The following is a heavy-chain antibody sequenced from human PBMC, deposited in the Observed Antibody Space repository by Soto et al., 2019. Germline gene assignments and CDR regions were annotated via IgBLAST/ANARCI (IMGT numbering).Heavy chain of an antibody. D-gene: IGHD3-16*01. CDR2: IIPVFGRV. CDR1: GGTFSSRA. J-gene: IGHJ6*02. V-gene: IGHV1-69*01. CDR3: ANSRGGTFLGYHGMDI. Sequence: QVQLVQSGPEVKKTGTSVKVSCKASGGTFSSRAISWVRQAPGQGLEWMGGIIPVFGRVNYAEKFQDRVTITADASTGTVYMELSILRSEETALYYCANSRGGTFLGYHGMDIWGQGPTVSVSS.